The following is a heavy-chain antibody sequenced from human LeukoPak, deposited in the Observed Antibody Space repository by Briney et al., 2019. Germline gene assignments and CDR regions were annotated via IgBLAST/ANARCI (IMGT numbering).Heavy chain of an antibody. Sequence: ASVKVSCKASGYTFTSYGISWVRQAPGQGLEWMGWISAYNGNTNYAQKLQGRVTMTTDTSTSTAYMELSSLRSEDTAVYYCAREFGPYGDYPDAFDIWGQGTMVTVSS. J-gene: IGHJ3*02. D-gene: IGHD4-17*01. CDR2: ISAYNGNT. CDR3: AREFGPYGDYPDAFDI. CDR1: GYTFTSYG. V-gene: IGHV1-18*01.